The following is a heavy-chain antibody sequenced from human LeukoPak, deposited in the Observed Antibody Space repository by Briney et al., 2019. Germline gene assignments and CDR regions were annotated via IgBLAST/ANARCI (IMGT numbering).Heavy chain of an antibody. Sequence: GGSLRLSCAASGFAFSDYWMTWVRQAPGKGPEWVSAISGSGGSTYYADSVKGRFTISRDNSKNTLYLQMNSLRAEDTAVYYCAKDCSGGSCYGAFDIWGQGTMVTVSS. J-gene: IGHJ3*02. CDR2: ISGSGGST. V-gene: IGHV3-23*01. D-gene: IGHD2-15*01. CDR1: GFAFSDYW. CDR3: AKDCSGGSCYGAFDI.